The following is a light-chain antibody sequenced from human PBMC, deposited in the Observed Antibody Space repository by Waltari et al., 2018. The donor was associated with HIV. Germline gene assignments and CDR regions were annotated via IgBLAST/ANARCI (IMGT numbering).Light chain of an antibody. V-gene: IGLV3-25*03. CDR3: FSRQQWYLWV. Sequence: SYELTQPPSLSVSPGKTARIPCSGDASPEQYAHWFYQKPGQAPVVMISKDRERPSGIPERISGSSSGTTVTLSNSGVQAEDEADFSRQQWYLWVFRGWTKLTVL. CDR2: KDR. CDR1: ASPEQY. J-gene: IGLJ3*02.